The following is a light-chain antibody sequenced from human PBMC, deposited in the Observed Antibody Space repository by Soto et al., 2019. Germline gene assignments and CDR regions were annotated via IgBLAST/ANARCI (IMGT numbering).Light chain of an antibody. Sequence: EIVMTQSPATLSVSPGERATLSCRASQSVYSNLAWYQQKPGQAPRLLIYGASTRATGIPARFSGSRSGTEFTLAISSLQSEDFAIYYCQQYHNWPPLTFGGGTKVEIK. J-gene: IGKJ4*01. CDR3: QQYHNWPPLT. CDR1: QSVYSN. CDR2: GAS. V-gene: IGKV3-15*01.